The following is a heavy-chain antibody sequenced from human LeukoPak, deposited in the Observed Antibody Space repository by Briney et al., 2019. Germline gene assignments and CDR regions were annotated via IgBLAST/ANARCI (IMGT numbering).Heavy chain of an antibody. V-gene: IGHV3-30-3*01. J-gene: IGHJ4*02. CDR3: ASAPVLLHYLDY. Sequence: PGKSLRLSCAASGFTFSGYPIHWVRQAPGKGLEWVAVISYDGSNKYYADSVKGRFTISRDNSKNTLYLQMNSLRAEDTAVYYCASAPVLLHYLDYWGQGTLVTVSS. CDR1: GFTFSGYP. D-gene: IGHD3-10*01. CDR2: ISYDGSNK.